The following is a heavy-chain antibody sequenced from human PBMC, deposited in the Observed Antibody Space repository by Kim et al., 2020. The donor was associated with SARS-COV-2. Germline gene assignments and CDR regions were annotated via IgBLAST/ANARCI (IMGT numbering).Heavy chain of an antibody. CDR3: VRSEVTPHCASFEI. Sequence: GGSLRLSCAASGLFFDDYGMSWVRQVPGKGLEWVSGISWNGSSTGYAASVNGRFTISRDNAKNSLYLQMNSLGAGETALYYCVRSEVTPHCASFEIWGQG. D-gene: IGHD2-21*02. CDR2: ISWNGSST. J-gene: IGHJ3*02. V-gene: IGHV3-20*04. CDR1: GLFFDDYG.